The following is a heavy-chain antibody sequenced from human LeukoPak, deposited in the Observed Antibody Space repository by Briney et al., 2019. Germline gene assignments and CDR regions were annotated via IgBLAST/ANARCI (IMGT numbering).Heavy chain of an antibody. V-gene: IGHV3-9*01. Sequence: GGSLRLSCAASGFTFDDYAMHWVRQAPGKGLEWVSGISWNSGSVGYADSVKSRFTISRDNAKNSLSLQMTSLRADDTAVYYCVRGQTSLDNWFDPWGQGTLVIVSS. CDR2: ISWNSGSV. J-gene: IGHJ5*02. CDR1: GFTFDDYA. CDR3: VRGQTSLDNWFDP.